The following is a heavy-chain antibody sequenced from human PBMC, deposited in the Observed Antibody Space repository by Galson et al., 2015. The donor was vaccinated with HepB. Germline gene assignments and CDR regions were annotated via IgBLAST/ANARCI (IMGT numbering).Heavy chain of an antibody. CDR2: IWYDGSNE. J-gene: IGHJ4*02. D-gene: IGHD5-18*01. Sequence: SLRLSCAASGFTLSSYGMHWVRQAPGKGLEWVAVIWYDGSNEYYADSVKGRFSISRDNSKNTLYLQMNSLRAEDTAVYYCARRYSYAFDYWGQGTLVTASS. CDR3: ARRYSYAFDY. CDR1: GFTLSSYG. V-gene: IGHV3-33*01.